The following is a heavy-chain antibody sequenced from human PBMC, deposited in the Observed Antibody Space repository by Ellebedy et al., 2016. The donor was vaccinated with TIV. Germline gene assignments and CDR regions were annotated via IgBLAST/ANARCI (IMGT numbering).Heavy chain of an antibody. V-gene: IGHV3-11*06. D-gene: IGHD4-23*01. Sequence: GGSLRLSCAASGFTFSDYYMSRIRQAPGKGLEWVSYISSSSSYTNYADSVKGRFTISRDNAKNSLYLQMNSLRAEDTAVYYCARVSGKRGGNSGWFDPWGQGTLVTVSS. CDR1: GFTFSDYY. CDR2: ISSSSSYT. CDR3: ARVSGKRGGNSGWFDP. J-gene: IGHJ5*02.